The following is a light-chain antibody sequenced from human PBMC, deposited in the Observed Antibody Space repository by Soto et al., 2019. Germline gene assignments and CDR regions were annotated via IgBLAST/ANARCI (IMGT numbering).Light chain of an antibody. CDR3: QQYGSSP. CDR2: AAS. CDR1: QSVTSSY. V-gene: IGKV3-20*01. J-gene: IGKJ3*01. Sequence: EIVLTQSPGTLSLSPGERATLSCRASQSVTSSYLAWYQHKPGQAPRLLIYAASSRATGIPDRFSGSGSGTDFTLTISRLEPEDFGVYYCQQYGSSPFGPGTKVDI.